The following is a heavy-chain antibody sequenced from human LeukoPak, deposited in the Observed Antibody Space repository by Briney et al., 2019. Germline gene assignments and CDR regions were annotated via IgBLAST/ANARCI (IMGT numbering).Heavy chain of an antibody. D-gene: IGHD1-14*01. CDR1: GYTFTSYY. J-gene: IGHJ6*03. CDR2: INPSGGNT. V-gene: IGHV1-46*01. CDR3: ARVGPWVNPDYYYYYMDV. Sequence: ASVKVSCKASGYTFTSYYMHWVRQAPGQGLEWMGIINPSGGNTNYAQKFQGRVTMTRDTSTSTVYMELSSLRAEDTAVYYCARVGPWVNPDYYYYYMDVWGKGTTVTVSS.